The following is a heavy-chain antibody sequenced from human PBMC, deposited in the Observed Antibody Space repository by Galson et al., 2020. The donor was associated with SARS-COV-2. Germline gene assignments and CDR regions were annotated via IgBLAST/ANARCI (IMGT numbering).Heavy chain of an antibody. CDR3: AREASWAMFAMDV. D-gene: IGHD3-10*02. CDR2: LSSSSVYI. V-gene: IGHV3-21*01. CDR1: GFPFNSYT. J-gene: IGHJ6*02. Sequence: GESLKISCLVSGFPFNSYTMNWVRQAPGKGLEWVSALSSSSVYIYNADSVKGRFTISRDNAKNVLYLQMNSLRAEDTAVYYCAREASWAMFAMDVWGQGTTVTVSS.